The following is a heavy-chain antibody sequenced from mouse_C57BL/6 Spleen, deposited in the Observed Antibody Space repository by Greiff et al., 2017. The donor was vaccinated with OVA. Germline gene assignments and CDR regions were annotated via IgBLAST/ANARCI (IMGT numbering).Heavy chain of an antibody. J-gene: IGHJ4*01. D-gene: IGHD2-5*01. CDR2: IYPGDGDT. V-gene: IGHV1-82*01. Sequence: VQLKESGPELVKPGASVKISCKASGYAFSSSWMNWVKQRPGKGLEWIGRIYPGDGDTNYNGKFKGKATLTADKSSSTAYMQLSSLTSEDSAVYFCARDYSNLDAMDYWGQGTSVTVSS. CDR3: ARDYSNLDAMDY. CDR1: GYAFSSSW.